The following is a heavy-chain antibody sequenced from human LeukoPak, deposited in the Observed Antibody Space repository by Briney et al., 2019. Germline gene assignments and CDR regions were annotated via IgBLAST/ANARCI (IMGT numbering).Heavy chain of an antibody. CDR2: INHSGST. CDR1: GGFFSGYY. Sequence: SETLSLTCAVYGGFFSGYYWSWIRQPPGKGLEWIGEINHSGSTNYNPSLKSRVTISVDTSKNQFSLKLSSVTAADTAVYYCARGLSTRLRFLEWSQAYYYYYGMDVWGQGTTVTVSS. CDR3: ARGLSTRLRFLEWSQAYYYYYGMDV. V-gene: IGHV4-34*01. D-gene: IGHD3-3*01. J-gene: IGHJ6*02.